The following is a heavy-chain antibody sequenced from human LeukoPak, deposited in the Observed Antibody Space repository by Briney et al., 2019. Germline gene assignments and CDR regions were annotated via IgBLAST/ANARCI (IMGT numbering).Heavy chain of an antibody. CDR3: ARWRANYYFDY. J-gene: IGHJ4*02. Sequence: GGSLRLSCAASGFTFSTYVMSWVRQAPGKGLEWVSAISGSGGSTYYADSVKGRFTISRDNAKNTLYLQMNSLRAEDTAVYYCARWRANYYFDYWGRGTLVTVSS. V-gene: IGHV3-23*01. D-gene: IGHD5-24*01. CDR1: GFTFSTYV. CDR2: ISGSGGST.